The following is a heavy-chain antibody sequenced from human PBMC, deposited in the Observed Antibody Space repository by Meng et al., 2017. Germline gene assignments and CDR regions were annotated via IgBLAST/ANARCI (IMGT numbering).Heavy chain of an antibody. CDR1: GYTFTSYY. Sequence: AKPVEFGAEVKQPWASCKCSFKQAGYTFTSYYMHWVRQAPGQGLEWMGIINPSGGSTSYAQKFQGRVTMTRDTSTSTVYMELSSLRSEDTAVYYCAREKYYYDSSGLEDYWGQGTLVTVSS. CDR2: INPSGGST. D-gene: IGHD3-22*01. J-gene: IGHJ4*02. CDR3: AREKYYYDSSGLEDY. V-gene: IGHV1-46*01.